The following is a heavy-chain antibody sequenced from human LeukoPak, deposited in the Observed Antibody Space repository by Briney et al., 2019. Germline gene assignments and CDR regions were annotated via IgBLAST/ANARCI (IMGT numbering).Heavy chain of an antibody. J-gene: IGHJ4*02. CDR3: ARAPYGENY. V-gene: IGHV3-7*01. CDR1: GFTCSTYW. CDR2: IKEDGSEK. D-gene: IGHD4-17*01. Sequence: PGGSLRLSCAASGFTCSTYWMIWVRQAPGKGLEWVANIKEDGSEKYYVDSVKGRFTISRDNAKNSLYLQMNSLRVEDTAVYYCARAPYGENYWGQGTLVTASS.